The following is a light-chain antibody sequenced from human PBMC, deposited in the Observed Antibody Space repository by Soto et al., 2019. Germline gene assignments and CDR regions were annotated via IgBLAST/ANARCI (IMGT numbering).Light chain of an antibody. CDR2: GES. CDR3: QQCDGTSWT. J-gene: IGKJ1*01. V-gene: IGKV3-20*01. CDR1: QSVSGNN. Sequence: VLTHSPCSLSVSLRQRSTLCCRPSQSVSGNNLAWYQQKPGRPPRLLIYGESSRASGVPDRFSGSGSGTNFTLTSDRLEPEDFAVYYCQQCDGTSWTFGQGTKVDIK.